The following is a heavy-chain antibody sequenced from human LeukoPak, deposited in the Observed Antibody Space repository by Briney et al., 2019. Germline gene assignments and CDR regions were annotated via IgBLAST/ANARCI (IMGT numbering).Heavy chain of an antibody. Sequence: GGSLRLSCEASGFTFSSYAMSWVRQAPGKGLEWVSAISGSGGSTYYADSVKGRFTISRDNSKNTLYLQMNSLRAEDTAVYYCAKFSGSYSRNFDYWGQGTLVTVSS. CDR1: GFTFSSYA. CDR2: ISGSGGST. J-gene: IGHJ4*02. CDR3: AKFSGSYSRNFDY. D-gene: IGHD1-26*01. V-gene: IGHV3-23*01.